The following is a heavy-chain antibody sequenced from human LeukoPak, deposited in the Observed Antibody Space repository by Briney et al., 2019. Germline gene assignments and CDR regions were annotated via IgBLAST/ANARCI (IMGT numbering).Heavy chain of an antibody. CDR1: GFTFSTFV. CDR3: AKDLCSDTSCSSRGIDY. V-gene: IGHV3-30*18. Sequence: GSLRLSCAASGFTFSTFVMHWVRQVPGKGLEWVAVKDYCADSVKGRFTASKDNSMSTLYLQMNSLRAEDTAIYYCAKDLCSDTSCSSRGIDYWGQGTLVTVSS. J-gene: IGHJ4*02. CDR2: KD. D-gene: IGHD2-2*01.